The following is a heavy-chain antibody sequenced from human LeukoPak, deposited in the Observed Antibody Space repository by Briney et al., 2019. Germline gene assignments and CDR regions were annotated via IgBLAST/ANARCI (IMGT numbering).Heavy chain of an antibody. J-gene: IGHJ4*02. CDR1: RYSISSGYY. D-gene: IGHD5-18*01. Sequence: SETLSLTCAVSRYSISSGYYWGWILQPPGKGLEWIGSIYHSGSTYYNPSLKSRVTISVDTFKNQFSLKMSSVTAADTAVYYCASGYNYGYPFDSWGQGTLVTVSS. CDR3: ASGYNYGYPFDS. CDR2: IYHSGST. V-gene: IGHV4-38-2*01.